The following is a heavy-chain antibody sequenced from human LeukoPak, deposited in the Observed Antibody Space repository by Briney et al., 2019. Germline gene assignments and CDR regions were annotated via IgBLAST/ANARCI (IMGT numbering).Heavy chain of an antibody. J-gene: IGHJ3*01. CDR1: GFTFSDYA. CDR2: IWYDGSNE. Sequence: GGSLRLSCAASGFTFSDYAMHWVRQAPGKGLEWVADIWYDGSNEKYADSVKGQFTISRDNSKNTLYLQMNSLRDEDTAMYYCAREETGAFDLWGLGTMVTVSS. V-gene: IGHV3-33*01. CDR3: AREETGAFDL. D-gene: IGHD3-9*01.